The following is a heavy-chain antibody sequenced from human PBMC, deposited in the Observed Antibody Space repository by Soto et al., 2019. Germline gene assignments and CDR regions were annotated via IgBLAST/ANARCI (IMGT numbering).Heavy chain of an antibody. V-gene: IGHV1-69*01. CDR3: ARVPERTLDNWFDP. J-gene: IGHJ5*02. Sequence: QVQLVQSGAEVKKPGSSVKVSCKASGGTFSSYAISWVRRAPGQGLEWMGGIIPIFGTANSAQRFQGRVTITADESTSTAYMGLSSLRSEDTAVYYCARVPERTLDNWFDPWGQGTLVTVSS. CDR2: IIPIFGTA. D-gene: IGHD1-1*01. CDR1: GGTFSSYA.